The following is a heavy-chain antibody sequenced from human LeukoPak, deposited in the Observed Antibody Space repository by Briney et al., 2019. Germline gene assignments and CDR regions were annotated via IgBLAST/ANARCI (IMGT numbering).Heavy chain of an antibody. D-gene: IGHD3-22*01. CDR2: INPNNGGT. Sequence: ASVKVSCKASGYTFTGYYMHWVRQAPGQGLEWMGWINPNNGGTNYAQKFQDRVTMTRDTSISTAYMELSRLRSDDTAVYYCARDQNHYHSNGYYGIDCWGQGTLVTVSS. V-gene: IGHV1-2*02. CDR1: GYTFTGYY. J-gene: IGHJ4*02. CDR3: ARDQNHYHSNGYYGIDC.